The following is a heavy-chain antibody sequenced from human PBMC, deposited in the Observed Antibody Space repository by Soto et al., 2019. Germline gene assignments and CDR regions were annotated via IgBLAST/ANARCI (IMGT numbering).Heavy chain of an antibody. J-gene: IGHJ4*02. V-gene: IGHV4-4*08. D-gene: IGHD3-3*01. CDR2: VYHSGST. CDR1: GVSINDYY. CDR3: AKTGFWSDYRVADY. Sequence: SETLSLTCTVSGVSINDYYWSWIRQSPGKGLEWIGYVYHSGSTNYNPSLKSRITISVDTSKNQFSLKLSSVTAADTAVYFCAKTGFWSDYRVADYWGQGTLVTVSS.